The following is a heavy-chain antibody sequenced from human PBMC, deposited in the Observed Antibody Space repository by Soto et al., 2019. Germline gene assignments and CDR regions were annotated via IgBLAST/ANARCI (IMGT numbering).Heavy chain of an antibody. Sequence: PGGSLRRSCEASGFTFSNYGMHWVRQAPGKGLEWVAVIMYDGSNKYYAASVKGRFTISRDNSKNTLYLQLNSLRPEDTAVYYCAKDVPGDIFATLDYWGLGT. V-gene: IGHV3-30*02. CDR3: AKDVPGDIFATLDY. CDR1: GFTFSNYG. D-gene: IGHD2-15*01. J-gene: IGHJ4*02. CDR2: IMYDGSNK.